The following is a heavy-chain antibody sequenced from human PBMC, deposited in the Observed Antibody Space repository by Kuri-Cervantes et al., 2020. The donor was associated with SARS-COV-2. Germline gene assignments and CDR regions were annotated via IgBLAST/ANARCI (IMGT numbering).Heavy chain of an antibody. CDR1: GYSISGSYY. CDR2: IYHSGST. CDR3: ATCIAAAGSYYFDY. V-gene: IGHV4-38-2*02. J-gene: IGHJ4*02. D-gene: IGHD6-13*01. Sequence: GSLRLSCSVSGYSISGSYYWGWIRQPPGKGLEWIGSIYHSGSTYYNPSLKSRVTISVDTSKNQFSLKLSSVTAADTAVYYCATCIAAAGSYYFDYWGQGTLVTVSS.